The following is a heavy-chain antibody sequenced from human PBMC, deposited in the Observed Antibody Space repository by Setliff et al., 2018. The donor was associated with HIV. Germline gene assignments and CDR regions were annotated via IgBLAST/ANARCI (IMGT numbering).Heavy chain of an antibody. D-gene: IGHD3-16*02. CDR3: ARGRLGWELSDGLDY. V-gene: IGHV1-69*05. Sequence: SVKVSCKASGDTLSIHPISWVRQAPGRGLDWMGGIIPAFGRANYAQKFQSRVTLTTDESTNTVFMDLSSLRSEDTAVYYCARGRLGWELSDGLDYWGQGTRVTVSS. J-gene: IGHJ4*02. CDR1: GDTLSIHP. CDR2: IIPAFGRA.